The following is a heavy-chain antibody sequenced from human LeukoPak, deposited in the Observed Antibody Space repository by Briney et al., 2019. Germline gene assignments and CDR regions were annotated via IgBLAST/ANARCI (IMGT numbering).Heavy chain of an antibody. CDR2: VYYTGIT. Sequence: PSETLSLTCTVSGGSISSYYWTWVRQPPGKGLEWIGHVYYTGITNYNPSLKSRVTISLDMSKIQFSLRLSSVTAADTAVYYCATLEYYGYHYYIDVWGKGTTVTVSS. D-gene: IGHD2/OR15-2a*01. CDR1: GGSISSYY. J-gene: IGHJ6*03. CDR3: ATLEYYGYHYYIDV. V-gene: IGHV4-59*08.